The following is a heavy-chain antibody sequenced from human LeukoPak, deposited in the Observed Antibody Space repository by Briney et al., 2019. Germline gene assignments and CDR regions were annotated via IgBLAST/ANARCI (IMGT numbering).Heavy chain of an antibody. CDR3: ARSMITGTHGYAFDI. CDR1: GFTFSSYS. CDR2: ISSSSSYI. J-gene: IGHJ3*02. V-gene: IGHV3-21*01. Sequence: GGSLRLSCAASGFTFSSYSMTWVRQAPGKGLEWVSSISSSSSYIYYADSVKGRFTISRDNAKNSLYLQMNSLRAEDTAVYYCARSMITGTHGYAFDIWGQGTMVTVSS. D-gene: IGHD1-20*01.